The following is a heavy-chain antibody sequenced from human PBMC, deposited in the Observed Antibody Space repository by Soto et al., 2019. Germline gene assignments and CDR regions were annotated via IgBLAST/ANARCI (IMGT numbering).Heavy chain of an antibody. J-gene: IGHJ6*02. Sequence: SVKVSCKATGGTFSSYAISWVRQAPGQGLEWMGGIIPIFGTADYAQKFQGRVTITADESTSTAYMELSSLRSEYTAVYYCARDSAPRISIAARPHPYYYYGMDVWGQGTTVTVSS. CDR1: GGTFSSYA. D-gene: IGHD6-6*01. CDR2: IIPIFGTA. CDR3: ARDSAPRISIAARPHPYYYYGMDV. V-gene: IGHV1-69*13.